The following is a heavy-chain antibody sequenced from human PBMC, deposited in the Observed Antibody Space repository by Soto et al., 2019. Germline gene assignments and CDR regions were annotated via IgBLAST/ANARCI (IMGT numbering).Heavy chain of an antibody. CDR2: ISYDGSNK. CDR1: GFTFSSYG. CDR3: ATGDSSGWNFDY. Sequence: PGGSLRLSCAASGFTFSSYGMHWVRQAPGKGLEWVAVISYDGSNKYYADSVKGRFTISRDNSKNTLYLQMNSLRAEDTAVYYCATGDSSGWNFDYWGQGTLVTVSS. J-gene: IGHJ4*02. V-gene: IGHV3-30*03. D-gene: IGHD6-19*01.